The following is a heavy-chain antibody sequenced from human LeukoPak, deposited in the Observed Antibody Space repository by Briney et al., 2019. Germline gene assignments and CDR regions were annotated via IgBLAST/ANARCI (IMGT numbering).Heavy chain of an antibody. Sequence: GGSLRLSCAASGFTFSTFSINWVRQAPGKGLEGVSYVGWNIGTIYYADSVKGRFTISRDNAKNSLYLQMNSLRDEDTAMYYCARDYLYAFDIWGQGTMVTVSS. CDR1: GFTFSTFS. D-gene: IGHD3-10*01. CDR3: ARDYLYAFDI. CDR2: VGWNIGTI. J-gene: IGHJ3*02. V-gene: IGHV3-48*02.